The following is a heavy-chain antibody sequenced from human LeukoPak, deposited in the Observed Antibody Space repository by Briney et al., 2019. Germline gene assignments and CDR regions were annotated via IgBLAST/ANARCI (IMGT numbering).Heavy chain of an antibody. J-gene: IGHJ4*02. CDR3: ARDELKRSSWYSSAGPTAAKTDY. CDR2: ISYDGSNK. Sequence: GRSLRLSCAASGFTFSSYAMHWVRQAPGKGLEWVAVISYDGSNKYYADSVKGRFTISRDNAKNSLYLQMNSLRAEDTAVYYCARDELKRSSWYSSAGPTAAKTDYWGQGTLVTVSS. V-gene: IGHV3-30-3*01. D-gene: IGHD6-13*01. CDR1: GFTFSSYA.